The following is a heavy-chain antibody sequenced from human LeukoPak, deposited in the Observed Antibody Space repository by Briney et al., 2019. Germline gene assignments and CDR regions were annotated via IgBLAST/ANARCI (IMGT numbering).Heavy chain of an antibody. V-gene: IGHV1-69*01. CDR1: GGTFSSYA. Sequence: SVKVSCKASGGTFSSYAISWVRQATGQRLEWRGGIIAIFGKANYAQKFQGRVTITADESTSTAYMELSSLRSEDTALYYCARTMYSSSWYNYYYYYMDVWGKGTTVTISS. CDR3: ARTMYSSSWYNYYYYYMDV. CDR2: IIAIFGKA. D-gene: IGHD6-13*01. J-gene: IGHJ6*03.